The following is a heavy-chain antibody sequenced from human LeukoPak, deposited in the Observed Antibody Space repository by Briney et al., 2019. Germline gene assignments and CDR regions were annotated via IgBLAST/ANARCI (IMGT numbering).Heavy chain of an antibody. CDR2: MNPNSGNT. V-gene: IGHV1-8*01. D-gene: IGHD3-3*01. CDR1: GYTFTSYD. J-gene: IGHJ3*02. Sequence: GASVTVSCKASGYTFTSYDINWVRQATGQGREWMGWMNPNSGNTGYAQKFQGRVTMTRNTSISTAYMELSSLRSEDTAVYYCARGVLPPTYYDFWSGYPDAFDIWGQGTMVTVSS. CDR3: ARGVLPPTYYDFWSGYPDAFDI.